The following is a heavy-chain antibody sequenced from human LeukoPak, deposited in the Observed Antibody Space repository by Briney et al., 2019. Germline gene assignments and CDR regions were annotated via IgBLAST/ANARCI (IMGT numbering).Heavy chain of an antibody. D-gene: IGHD3-16*02. CDR1: GYTFTGYY. CDR3: ASGQLSFGTIFKGNNYLDY. Sequence: HWASVKVSCKASGYTFTGYYMHWVRQAPGQGLEWMGWINPNSGGTNYAQKFQGRVTMTRDTSISTAYMELSRLRSDDPAGYYCASGQLSFGTIFKGNNYLDYGGQGPLATAPS. CDR2: INPNSGGT. J-gene: IGHJ4*02. V-gene: IGHV1-2*02.